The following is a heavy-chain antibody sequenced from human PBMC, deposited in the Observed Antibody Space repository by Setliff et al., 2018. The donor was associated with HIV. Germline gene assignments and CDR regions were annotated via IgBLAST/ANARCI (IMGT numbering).Heavy chain of an antibody. Sequence: SETLSLTCTVSGGTISSSDYYWGWIRQPPGKGLEWIGSIYYSGSVYYNPSLQSRVTISVDTPSNQFSLKLSSVTAADTALYYCARQNSGWGVGLYYFDYWGQGTLVTVSS. CDR2: IYYSGSV. CDR3: ARQNSGWGVGLYYFDY. V-gene: IGHV4-39*01. CDR1: GGTISSSDYY. D-gene: IGHD6-19*01. J-gene: IGHJ4*02.